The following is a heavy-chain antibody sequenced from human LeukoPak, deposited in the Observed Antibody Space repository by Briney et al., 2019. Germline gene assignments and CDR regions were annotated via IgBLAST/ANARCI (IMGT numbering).Heavy chain of an antibody. V-gene: IGHV3-33*01. CDR3: ARDSVLRFGDYLPTLGY. CDR1: GFTFSSYG. CDR2: IWYDGSNK. J-gene: IGHJ4*02. Sequence: PGGSLRLSCAASGFTFSSYGMHWVRQAPGKGLEWVAVIWYDGSNKYYADSVKGRFAISRDNSKNTLYLQMNSLRAEDTAVYYCARDSVLRFGDYLPTLGYWGQGTLVTVSS. D-gene: IGHD3-10*01.